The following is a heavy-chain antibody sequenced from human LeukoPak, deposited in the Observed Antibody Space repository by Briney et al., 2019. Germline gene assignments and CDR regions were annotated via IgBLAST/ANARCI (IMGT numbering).Heavy chain of an antibody. V-gene: IGHV1-2*02. Sequence: ASVKVSCKASGGTFSSYAISWVRQAPGQGLEWMGWINPHSGDTNYAQSFQGRVTMTRDTSISTVYMDPSRLRSDDTAVYYCAKDRGPQWWGSFDYWGQGTLVTVSS. D-gene: IGHD3-16*01. CDR3: AKDRGPQWWGSFDY. J-gene: IGHJ4*02. CDR2: INPHSGDT. CDR1: GGTFSSYA.